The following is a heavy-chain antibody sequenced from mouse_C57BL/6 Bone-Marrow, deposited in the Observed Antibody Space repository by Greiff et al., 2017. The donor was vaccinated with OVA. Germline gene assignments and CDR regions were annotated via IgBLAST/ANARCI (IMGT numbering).Heavy chain of an antibody. Sequence: QVQLKQSGAELARPGASVKLSCKASGYTFTSYGISWVKQRTGQGLEWIGEIYPRSGNTYYNEKFKGKATLTADKSSSTAYMELRSLTSEDSAVYFCARYAITTVEFAYWGQGTLVTVSA. CDR3: ARYAITTVEFAY. J-gene: IGHJ3*01. CDR2: IYPRSGNT. D-gene: IGHD1-1*01. CDR1: GYTFTSYG. V-gene: IGHV1-81*01.